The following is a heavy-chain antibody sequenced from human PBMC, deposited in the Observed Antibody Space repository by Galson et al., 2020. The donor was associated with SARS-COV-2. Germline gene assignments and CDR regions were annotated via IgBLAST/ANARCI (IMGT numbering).Heavy chain of an antibody. D-gene: IGHD6-19*01. CDR3: ARVSGWSEFDY. V-gene: IGHV3-30*04. J-gene: IGHJ4*02. Sequence: GGSLRLSCAASGFIFSAYAMHWVRQAPGKGLQWVAVITYDESQEWYADSVKGRFTISRDNSKNTLYLQMNSLRPDDTAVYYCARVSGWSEFDYWGQGTLVTVPS. CDR1: GFIFSAYA. CDR2: ITYDESQE.